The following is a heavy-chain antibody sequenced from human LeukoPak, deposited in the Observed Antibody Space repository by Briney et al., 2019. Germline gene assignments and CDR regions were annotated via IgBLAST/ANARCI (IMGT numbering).Heavy chain of an antibody. V-gene: IGHV3-11*01. CDR2: ISSSGSTI. CDR3: ATTVTTYFGYFDY. D-gene: IGHD4-17*01. CDR1: GFTFSDYY. J-gene: IGHJ4*02. Sequence: GGSLRLSCAASGFTFSDYYMSWIRQAPGKGLEWVSYISSSGSTIYYADSVKGRLTIPRDNAKNSLYLQMNSLRAEDTAVYYCATTVTTYFGYFDYWGQGTLVTVSS.